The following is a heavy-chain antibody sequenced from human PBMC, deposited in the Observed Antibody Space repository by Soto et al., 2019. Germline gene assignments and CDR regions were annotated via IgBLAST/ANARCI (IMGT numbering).Heavy chain of an antibody. CDR1: GFSFSDYY. CDR2: ISGSGDNI. J-gene: IGHJ5*02. V-gene: IGHV3-11*01. D-gene: IGHD2-15*01. CDR3: ARGACITCYYDDCFDT. Sequence: QVQLVESGGGLVKPGGSLRVSCAASGFSFSDYYMTWIRQAPGKGLEWVSYISGSGDNIHYADSVKGRFTISRDNAKNSLYLQMDSLRVEDTAVYYCARGACITCYYDDCFDTRGQGTLVIVSS.